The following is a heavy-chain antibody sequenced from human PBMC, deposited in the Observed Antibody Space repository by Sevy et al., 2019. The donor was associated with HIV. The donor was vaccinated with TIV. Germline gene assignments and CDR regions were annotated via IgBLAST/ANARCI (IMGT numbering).Heavy chain of an antibody. D-gene: IGHD2-8*01. V-gene: IGHV3-23*01. CDR2: FSFGCGRI. J-gene: IGHJ4*02. Sequence: GGSLRLSCAASGFTFAKYSMSWVRQAPGKGLEWVSTFSFGCGRINYADSVKGRFTISRDDSKKTLFLQMNSLRAEATATYFCAREGCTQPHDYWGQGTLVTVSS. CDR1: GFTFAKYS. CDR3: AREGCTQPHDY.